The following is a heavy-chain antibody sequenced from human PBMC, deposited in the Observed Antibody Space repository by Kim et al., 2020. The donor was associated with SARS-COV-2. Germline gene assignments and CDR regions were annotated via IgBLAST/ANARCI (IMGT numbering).Heavy chain of an antibody. Sequence: YAYSEKGRVTISRDNSKNTLYLQMNSLRAEDTAVYYCAKERTGIATTGFDYWGQGTLVTVSS. V-gene: IGHV3-33*06. J-gene: IGHJ4*02. D-gene: IGHD1-26*01. CDR3: AKERTGIATTGFDY.